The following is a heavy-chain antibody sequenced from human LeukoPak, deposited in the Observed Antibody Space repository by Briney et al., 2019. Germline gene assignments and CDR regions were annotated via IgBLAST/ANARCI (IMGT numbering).Heavy chain of an antibody. CDR2: ISWNSGSI. Sequence: PGRSLRLSCAASGFTFDDYAMHWVRQAPGKGLEWVSDISWNSGSIGYADSVKGRFIISRDNAKNSLYLQMNSLRAEDTALYYCAKAPGYSGYDSYFGYWGQGTLVTVSS. CDR3: AKAPGYSGYDSYFGY. J-gene: IGHJ4*02. V-gene: IGHV3-9*01. D-gene: IGHD5-12*01. CDR1: GFTFDDYA.